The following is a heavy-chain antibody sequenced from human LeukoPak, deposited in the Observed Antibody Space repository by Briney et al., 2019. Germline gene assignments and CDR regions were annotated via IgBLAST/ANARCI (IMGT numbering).Heavy chain of an antibody. CDR3: ASSIGNMIGAFDI. Sequence: PGGSLRLSCAASGFTFSSYTMTWVRQAPGQGLEWLSFISGSSSTVYYADSLKGRFTISRDNAKNSLYLQMNSLRAEDTAVYYCASSIGNMIGAFDIWGQGTMVTVSS. CDR2: ISGSSSTV. CDR1: GFTFSSYT. V-gene: IGHV3-48*04. D-gene: IGHD3-22*01. J-gene: IGHJ3*02.